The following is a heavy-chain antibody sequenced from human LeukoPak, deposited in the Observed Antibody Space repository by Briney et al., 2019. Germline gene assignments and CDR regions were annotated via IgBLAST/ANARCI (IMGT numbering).Heavy chain of an antibody. CDR2: IRMDGGEQ. Sequence: GGSLRLSCAASGFTFSSYWMTWVRQTPGKGLEWVANIRMDGGEQYYMDSVEGRFTISRDNAKNSLYLQMYSLRPEDTAVYYCARDKGYNSAYWGRGTLVAVSS. CDR1: GFTFSSYW. CDR3: ARDKGYNSAY. J-gene: IGHJ4*02. D-gene: IGHD5-24*01. V-gene: IGHV3-7*01.